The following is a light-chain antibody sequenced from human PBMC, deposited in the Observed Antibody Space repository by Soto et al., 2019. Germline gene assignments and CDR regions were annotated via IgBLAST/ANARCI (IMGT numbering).Light chain of an antibody. J-gene: IGKJ1*01. CDR3: QQYFEWPPMT. CDR2: GAS. Sequence: PGERATLSCWASETVATNLAWYQQKPGQAPRLLISGASTRAAGISERFRGSGSGTEFTLTISSLRSEDSAIYYCQQYFEWPPMTFGQGTKVEI. V-gene: IGKV3-15*01. CDR1: ETVATN.